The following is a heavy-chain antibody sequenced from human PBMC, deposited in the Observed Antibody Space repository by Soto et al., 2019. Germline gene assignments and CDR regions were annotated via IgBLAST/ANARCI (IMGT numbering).Heavy chain of an antibody. CDR3: TTGSVEGV. V-gene: IGHV3-15*07. Sequence: EVQLVESGGGLVKPGVSLRLSCAASGLNFRNAWMNWVRQAPGKGLEWVGRIKRKIDGEATDYAAPVKGRFTVLRDDSKSALYLQMNSLTGEDTAVYCCTTGSVEGVWGQGTTVTVS. CDR1: GLNFRNAW. J-gene: IGHJ6*02. CDR2: IKRKIDGEAT. D-gene: IGHD2-15*01.